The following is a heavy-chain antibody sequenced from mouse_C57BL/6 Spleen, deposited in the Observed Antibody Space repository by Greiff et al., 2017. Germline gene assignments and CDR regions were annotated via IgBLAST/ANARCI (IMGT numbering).Heavy chain of an antibody. J-gene: IGHJ2*01. D-gene: IGHD4-1*01. CDR1: GYSITSGYY. CDR2: ISYDGSN. CDR3: ARDPNWDYFDY. Sequence: LMESGPGLVKPSQSLSLTCSVTGYSITSGYYWNWIRQFPGNKLEWMGYISYDGSNNYNPSLKNRISITRDTSKNQFFLKLNSVTTEDTATYYCARDPNWDYFDYWGQGTTLTVSS. V-gene: IGHV3-6*01.